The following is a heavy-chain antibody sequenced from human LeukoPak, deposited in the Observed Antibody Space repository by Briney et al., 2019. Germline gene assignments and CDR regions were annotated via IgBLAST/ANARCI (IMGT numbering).Heavy chain of an antibody. D-gene: IGHD2-2*01. J-gene: IGHJ3*02. Sequence: PSETLSLTCTVSGSSISSYYWSWIRQPPGKGLEWIGYIYYSGSTNYNPSLKSRVTISVDTSKNQFSLKLSSVTAADTAVYYCARQRAYCSSTSCYVAAFDIWGQGTMVTVSS. CDR3: ARQRAYCSSTSCYVAAFDI. CDR2: IYYSGST. CDR1: GSSISSYY. V-gene: IGHV4-59*08.